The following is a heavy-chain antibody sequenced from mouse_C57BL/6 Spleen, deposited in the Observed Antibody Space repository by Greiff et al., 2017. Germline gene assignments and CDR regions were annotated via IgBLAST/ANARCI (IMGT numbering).Heavy chain of an antibody. D-gene: IGHD3-2*02. Sequence: VQLQQSGAELVRPGASVTLSCKASGYTFTDYEMHWVKQTPVHGLEWIGAIDPATGGTAYNQKFKGKAILTAAKSSRTAYMELHSLTCEDSAVYYCTLRVGFAYWGQGTLVTVSA. CDR1: GYTFTDYE. CDR2: IDPATGGT. CDR3: TLRVGFAY. V-gene: IGHV1-15*01. J-gene: IGHJ3*01.